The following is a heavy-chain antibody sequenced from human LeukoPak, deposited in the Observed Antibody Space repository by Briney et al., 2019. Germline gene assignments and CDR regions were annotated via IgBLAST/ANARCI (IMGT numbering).Heavy chain of an antibody. CDR1: GFTLGDYA. V-gene: IGHV3-49*04. J-gene: IGHJ6*02. CDR3: SRGTIFGVVVMYYSGMDV. CDR2: IRSNGYGGTT. D-gene: IGHD3-3*01. Sequence: PGRSLRLSCAASGFTLGDYALSWVRQAPGKGLEWVGLIRSNGYGGTTEYAASVKGRFTISRDDSKSIAYLQMNSLKTEDTAVYYCSRGTIFGVVVMYYSGMDVWGQGTTVTVSS.